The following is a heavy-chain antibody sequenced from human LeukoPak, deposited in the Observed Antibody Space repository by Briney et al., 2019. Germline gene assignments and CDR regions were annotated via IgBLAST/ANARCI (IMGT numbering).Heavy chain of an antibody. J-gene: IGHJ4*02. Sequence: ASVKVSCKASGYTFTSYYMHWVRQAPGQGLEWMGIINPSGGSTSYAQKFQGRVTMTRDTSISTAYMELSRLRSDDTAVYYCARVVFSVAGTFDYWGQGTLVTVSS. V-gene: IGHV1-46*01. CDR2: INPSGGST. CDR1: GYTFTSYY. D-gene: IGHD6-19*01. CDR3: ARVVFSVAGTFDY.